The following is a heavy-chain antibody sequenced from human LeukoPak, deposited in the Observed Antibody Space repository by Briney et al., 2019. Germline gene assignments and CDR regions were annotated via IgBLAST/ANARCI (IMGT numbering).Heavy chain of an antibody. D-gene: IGHD2-2*01. V-gene: IGHV1-8*01. Sequence: ASVKVSCKASGYTFTCYDINWVRQATGQGLEWMGWMNPNSGNTGYAQKFQGRVTMTRNTSISTAYMELSSLRSEDTAVYYCAREGTSIVVVPAAISSYYYYMDVWGKGTTVTVSS. CDR1: GYTFTCYD. J-gene: IGHJ6*03. CDR2: MNPNSGNT. CDR3: AREGTSIVVVPAAISSYYYYMDV.